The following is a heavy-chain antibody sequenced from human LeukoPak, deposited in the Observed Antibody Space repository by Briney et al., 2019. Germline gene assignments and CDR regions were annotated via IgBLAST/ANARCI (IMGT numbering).Heavy chain of an antibody. CDR3: AKVAYYDSSGYPTDY. J-gene: IGHJ4*02. CDR2: VSGSGGNT. Sequence: PGGSLRLSCAASGFTFSIYGMNWVRQAPGKGLEWVSGVSGSGGNTYYADSVKGRFTISRDNSKNTLYLQMNSLRAEDTAVYYCAKVAYYDSSGYPTDYWGQGTLVTVSS. D-gene: IGHD3-22*01. CDR1: GFTFSIYG. V-gene: IGHV3-23*01.